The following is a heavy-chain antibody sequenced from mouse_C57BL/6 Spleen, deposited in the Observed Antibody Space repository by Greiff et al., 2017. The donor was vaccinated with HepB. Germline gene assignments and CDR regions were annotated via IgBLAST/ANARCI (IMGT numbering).Heavy chain of an antibody. Sequence: QVQLQQPGAELVKPGASVKLSCKASGYTFTSYWMHWVKQRPGQGLEWIGMIHPNSGSTNYNEKFKSKATLTVAKSSSTAYMQLSSLTSEDSAVYYCARGDGYYYYYAMDYWGQGTSVTVSS. CDR1: GYTFTSYW. D-gene: IGHD2-3*01. CDR3: ARGDGYYYYYAMDY. CDR2: IHPNSGST. V-gene: IGHV1-64*01. J-gene: IGHJ4*01.